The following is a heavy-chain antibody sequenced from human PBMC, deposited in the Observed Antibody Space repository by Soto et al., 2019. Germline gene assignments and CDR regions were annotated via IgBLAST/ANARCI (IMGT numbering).Heavy chain of an antibody. CDR2: IIPILSTS. Sequence: QVQLVQSGAEVKNPGSSVRVSCKASGGTFSSYTLNWVRQAPGQGLEWMGRIIPILSTSTYAQKFQGRVSIIADKSTTTASMTLSSLRSDDTAIYYCSRSYGSGSRPFDYWGQGTLVTVSS. J-gene: IGHJ4*02. D-gene: IGHD3-10*01. CDR3: SRSYGSGSRPFDY. CDR1: GGTFSSYT. V-gene: IGHV1-69*08.